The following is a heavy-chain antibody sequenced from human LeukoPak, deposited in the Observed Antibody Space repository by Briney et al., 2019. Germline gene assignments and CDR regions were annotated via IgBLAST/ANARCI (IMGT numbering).Heavy chain of an antibody. CDR3: ARKGSTWATHLNY. CDR2: VYYTWST. Sequence: PSGTLSLPCTVSGDSIPSYYWSWIRQAPGKGLEWIGYVYYTWSTSYNPPLKSRVTTSGHTSKKQSSLRVASVTAPHTPLFYFARKGSTWATHLNYWGREPWSPSPQ. D-gene: IGHD3-3*02. CDR1: GDSIPSYY. V-gene: IGHV4-59*08. J-gene: IGHJ4*02.